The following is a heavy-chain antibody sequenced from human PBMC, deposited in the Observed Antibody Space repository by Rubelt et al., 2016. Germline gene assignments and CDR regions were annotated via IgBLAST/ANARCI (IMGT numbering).Heavy chain of an antibody. D-gene: IGHD3-10*01. V-gene: IGHV3-23*04. CDR1: GFTFNSYA. Sequence: VHLVESGGGVVQPGGSLRLSCAASGFTFNSYAMSWVRQAPGKGLEWVSVITNGGGNTYYADSVKGRFTISRDNSQNTLFLQMDSLRHDDTAVYYCANAWGGPYYPEYWGQGTLVTVSS. CDR3: ANAWGGPYYPEY. J-gene: IGHJ4*02. CDR2: ITNGGGNT.